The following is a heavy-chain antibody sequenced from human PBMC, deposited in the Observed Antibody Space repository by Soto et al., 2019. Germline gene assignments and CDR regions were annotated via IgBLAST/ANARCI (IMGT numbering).Heavy chain of an antibody. D-gene: IGHD2-21*02. J-gene: IGHJ4*02. CDR1: GYTLTELS. CDR3: AKDQTDVTLFDY. CDR2: FDPEDGET. V-gene: IGHV1-24*01. Sequence: ASVKVSCKVSGYTLTELSMHWVRQAPGKGLEWMGGFDPEDGETIYAQKFQGRVTMTEDTSTDTAYMELSSLRSEDTAVYYCAKDQTDVTLFDYWGQGTLVPVSS.